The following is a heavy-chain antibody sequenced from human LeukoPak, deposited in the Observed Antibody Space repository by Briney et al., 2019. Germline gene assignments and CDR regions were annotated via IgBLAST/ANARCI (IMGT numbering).Heavy chain of an antibody. V-gene: IGHV4-38-2*02. CDR2: FYHGGST. D-gene: IGHD3-22*01. Sequence: SETLSLTCTVSGYSISTGYYWDWIRQPPGKGLEWIGTFYHGGSTYYNPSLKSRVTISVDTSKNQFSLKLSSVTAADTAVYYCARDYDSSGQFDYWGQGTLVTVSS. J-gene: IGHJ4*02. CDR3: ARDYDSSGQFDY. CDR1: GYSISTGYY.